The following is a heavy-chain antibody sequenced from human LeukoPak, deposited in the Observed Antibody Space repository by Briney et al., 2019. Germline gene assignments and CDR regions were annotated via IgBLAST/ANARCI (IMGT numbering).Heavy chain of an antibody. V-gene: IGHV3-7*01. J-gene: IGHJ4*02. Sequence: GGSLRLSCAASGFTFSSYSMNWVRQAPGKGLEWVANIKQDGSEKYYVDSVKGRFTISRDNAKNSLYLQMNSLRAEDTAVYYCASRRFMDYWGQGTLVTVSS. CDR1: GFTFSSYS. CDR2: IKQDGSEK. CDR3: ASRRFMDY.